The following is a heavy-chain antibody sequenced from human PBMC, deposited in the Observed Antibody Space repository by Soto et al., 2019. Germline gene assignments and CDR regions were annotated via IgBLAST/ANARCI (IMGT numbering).Heavy chain of an antibody. CDR1: SGSISSNY. D-gene: IGHD2-8*01. CDR2: ISSSGST. J-gene: IGHJ5*02. V-gene: IGHV4-59*01. Sequence: QVQLQESGPGLVKPSETLSLTCTASSGSISSNYWSWIRQPPGKGLEWLGYISSSGSTSYNASLQRRVSISVDTSRSQISLRLTSVTAADTAVYYCATVRRARHRTFYFDPWGRGTLVTVSS. CDR3: ATVRRARHRTFYFDP.